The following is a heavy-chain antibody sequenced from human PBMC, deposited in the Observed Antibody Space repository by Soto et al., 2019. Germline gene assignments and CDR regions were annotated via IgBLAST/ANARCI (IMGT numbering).Heavy chain of an antibody. CDR2: IYYSGST. D-gene: IGHD3-22*01. V-gene: IGHV4-31*03. CDR3: ASTGSSGYPYYFDY. Sequence: SETLSLTCPVSGPSISRGYYYRSWIRQQPRKGQEWIGYIYYSGSTYYNPSLKSRVTISVDTSKNQFSLKLSSVTAADTAVYYCASTGSSGYPYYFDYWGQGTLVTVS. J-gene: IGHJ4*02. CDR1: GPSISRGYYY.